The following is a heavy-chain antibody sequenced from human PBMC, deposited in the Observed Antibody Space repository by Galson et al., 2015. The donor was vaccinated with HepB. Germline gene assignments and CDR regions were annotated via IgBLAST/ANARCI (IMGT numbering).Heavy chain of an antibody. CDR2: IYYSGST. D-gene: IGHD2-2*02. J-gene: IGHJ4*02. Sequence: TLSLTCTVSGGSISSGGYYWSWIRQHPGKGLEWIGYIYYSGSTYYNPSLKSRVTISVDTSKNQFSLKLSPVTAADTAVYYCASGPLEDIVVVPAAIRFDYWGQGTLVTVSS. CDR1: GGSISSGGYY. CDR3: ASGPLEDIVVVPAAIRFDY. V-gene: IGHV4-31*03.